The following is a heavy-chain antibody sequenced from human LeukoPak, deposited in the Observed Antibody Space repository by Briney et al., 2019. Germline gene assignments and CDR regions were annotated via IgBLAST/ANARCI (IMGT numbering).Heavy chain of an antibody. CDR2: IWYDGSNK. D-gene: IGHD3-9*01. CDR3: ARDGQTLRYFDWLSLFYFDY. CDR1: GFTFSSYG. V-gene: IGHV3-33*01. J-gene: IGHJ4*02. Sequence: QPGRSLRLSCAASGFTFSSYGMHWARQAPGKGLEWVAVIWYDGSNKYYADSVKGRFTISRDNSKNTLYLQMNSLRAEDTAVYYCARDGQTLRYFDWLSLFYFDYWGQGTLVTVSS.